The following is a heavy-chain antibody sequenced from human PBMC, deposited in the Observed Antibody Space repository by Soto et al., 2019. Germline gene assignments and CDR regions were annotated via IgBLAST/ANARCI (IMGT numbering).Heavy chain of an antibody. J-gene: IGHJ4*02. CDR3: ARPPETGARHFDY. CDR2: INHSGST. V-gene: IGHV4-34*01. Sequence: SETLSLTCAVYGGSFSGYYWSWIRQPPGKGLEWIGEINHSGSTNYNPSLKSRVTISVDTSKNQFSLKLSSVTAADTAVYYCARPPETGARHFDYWGQGTLVTVSS. D-gene: IGHD7-27*01. CDR1: GGSFSGYY.